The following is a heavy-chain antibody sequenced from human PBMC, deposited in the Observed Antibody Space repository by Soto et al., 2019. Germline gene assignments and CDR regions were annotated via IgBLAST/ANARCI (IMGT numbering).Heavy chain of an antibody. J-gene: IGHJ3*02. CDR1: GDSISSGDYY. CDR3: ARGIVVVPAAIRRGAFDI. CDR2: IYYSGST. V-gene: IGHV4-30-4*01. Sequence: TPSLTGTVTGDSISSGDYYWGLLRQPPGKGLEWIGYIYYSGSTYYTPSLKSRVTISVDTSKNQFSLKLSSVTAADTAVYYCARGIVVVPAAIRRGAFDIWGQGTMVT. D-gene: IGHD2-2*02.